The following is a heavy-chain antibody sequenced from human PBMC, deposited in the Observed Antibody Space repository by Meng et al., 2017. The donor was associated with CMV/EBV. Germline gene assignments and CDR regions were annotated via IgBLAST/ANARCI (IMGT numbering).Heavy chain of an antibody. CDR1: GFTFSGSA. D-gene: IGHD6-19*01. V-gene: IGHV3-73*01. J-gene: IGHJ4*02. CDR3: TVRIAVAGTIDY. CDR2: IRSKANSYAT. Sequence: GESLKISCAASGFTFSGSAMHWVRQASGKGLEWDGRIRSKANSYATAYAASVKGRFTISRDDSKNTAYLQMNSLKTEDTAVYYCTVRIAVAGTIDYWGQGTLVTVSS.